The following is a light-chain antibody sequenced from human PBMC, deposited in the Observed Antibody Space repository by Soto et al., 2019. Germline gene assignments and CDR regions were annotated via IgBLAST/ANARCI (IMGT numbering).Light chain of an antibody. CDR2: DVT. J-gene: IGLJ1*01. CDR3: SSYTDRKHLV. Sequence: QSVLTQSPSASGSPGQSVTISCTGTSSDIGGYNSVSWYQQHPGKAPKVMIYDVTKRPSGVPDRFSGSKSDNTASLTVSALQAEDEADYYCSSYTDRKHLVFGTGTKVTVL. V-gene: IGLV2-8*01. CDR1: SSDIGGYNS.